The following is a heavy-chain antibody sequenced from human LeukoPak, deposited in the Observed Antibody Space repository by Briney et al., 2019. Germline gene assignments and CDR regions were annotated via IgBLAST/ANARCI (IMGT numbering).Heavy chain of an antibody. V-gene: IGHV3-21*04. J-gene: IGHJ5*02. Sequence: GGSLRLSCAASGFTFSGYTMNWVRQAPGKGLEWVSSISSSSSYTYYADSVKGRFTISRDNAKNSLYLQINSLRAEDTAVYYCARAPWAAMVTWFDPWGQGTLVTVSS. CDR3: ARAPWAAMVTWFDP. D-gene: IGHD5-18*01. CDR1: GFTFSGYT. CDR2: ISSSSSYT.